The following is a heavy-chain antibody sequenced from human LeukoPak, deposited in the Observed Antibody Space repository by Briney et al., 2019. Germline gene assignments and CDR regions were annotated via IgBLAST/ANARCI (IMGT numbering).Heavy chain of an antibody. CDR1: GFTFSSYS. J-gene: IGHJ4*02. D-gene: IGHD5-12*01. CDR3: ASFPKYGGQPLDFDY. Sequence: PGGSLRLSCAASGFTFSSYSMNWVRQAPGKGLEWVSSISSSSSYIYYADSVKGRFTISRDNAKNSLYLQMNSLRAEDTAVYYCASFPKYGGQPLDFDYWGQGTLVTVSS. CDR2: ISSSSSYI. V-gene: IGHV3-21*01.